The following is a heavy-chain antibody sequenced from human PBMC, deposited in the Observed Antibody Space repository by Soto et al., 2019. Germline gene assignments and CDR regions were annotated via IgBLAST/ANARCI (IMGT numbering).Heavy chain of an antibody. V-gene: IGHV3-73*01. CDR1: GFTFSGSA. D-gene: IGHD2-2*01. Sequence: GGSLRLSCAASGFTFSGSAMHWVRQASGKGLEWVGRIRSKANSYATAYAASVKGRFTISRDDSKNTAYLQMNSLKTEDTAVYYCTRQASTSSGGLDIWGQGTMVTVSS. CDR2: IRSKANSYAT. J-gene: IGHJ3*02. CDR3: TRQASTSSGGLDI.